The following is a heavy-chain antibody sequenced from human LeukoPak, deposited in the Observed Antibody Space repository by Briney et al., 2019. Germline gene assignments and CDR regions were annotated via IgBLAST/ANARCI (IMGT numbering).Heavy chain of an antibody. D-gene: IGHD6-19*01. CDR2: IKEDGSVK. Sequence: GGSLRLSCTASGFTFSSHWMTWVRQPPGKGLEWVANIKEDGSVKYYVGSVKGRFAISRDNTKNALYLQMNSQRADDTAVYFCARDSTWLLDYWGQGTLITVSS. V-gene: IGHV3-7*03. CDR1: GFTFSSHW. CDR3: ARDSTWLLDY. J-gene: IGHJ4*02.